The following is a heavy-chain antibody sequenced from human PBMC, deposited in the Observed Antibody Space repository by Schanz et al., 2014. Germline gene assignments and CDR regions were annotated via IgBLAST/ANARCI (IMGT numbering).Heavy chain of an antibody. CDR2: ISSRSSHI. CDR1: GFTASSHS. D-gene: IGHD6-25*01. Sequence: EVQLMESGGGLVKPGGSLRLSCGVSGFTASSHSMNWVRQAPGKGLEWVSSISSRSSHIYYADSVKGRFTVSRDNAKNSVYLQMNGLRGEDTAVYDCARDLGGNYFDDWGQGILVTVSS. V-gene: IGHV3-21*01. J-gene: IGHJ4*02. CDR3: ARDLGGNYFDD.